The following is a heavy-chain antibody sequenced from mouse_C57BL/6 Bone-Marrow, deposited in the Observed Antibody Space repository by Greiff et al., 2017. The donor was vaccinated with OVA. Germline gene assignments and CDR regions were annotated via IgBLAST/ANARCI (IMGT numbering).Heavy chain of an antibody. Sequence: EVQGVESGGGLVQPGGSLKLSCAASGFTFSDYYMYWVRQTPEQRLEWVAYISTGGGSTYYPDTVKGRFTLSRDNANNTLYLKLNRLKSEDTAMYYGASSGTTVVDTHYYAMDDWGQGTSVTVSS. J-gene: IGHJ4*01. V-gene: IGHV5-12*01. CDR1: GFTFSDYY. CDR3: ASSGTTVVDTHYYAMDD. D-gene: IGHD1-1*01. CDR2: ISTGGGST.